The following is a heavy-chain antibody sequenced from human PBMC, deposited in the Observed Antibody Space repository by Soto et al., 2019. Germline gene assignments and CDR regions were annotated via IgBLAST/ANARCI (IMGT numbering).Heavy chain of an antibody. CDR1: GFTFSSYS. CDR3: ARGRYSYGYYYYYMDV. V-gene: IGHV3-21*01. D-gene: IGHD5-18*01. CDR2: ISSSSSYI. Sequence: EVQLVESGGGLVKPGGSLRLSCAASGFTFSSYSMNWVRQAPGKGLEWVSSISSSSSYIYYADSVKGRFTISRDNAKNSLYLQMNSLRAEDTAVYYCARGRYSYGYYYYYMDVWGKGTTVTVSS. J-gene: IGHJ6*03.